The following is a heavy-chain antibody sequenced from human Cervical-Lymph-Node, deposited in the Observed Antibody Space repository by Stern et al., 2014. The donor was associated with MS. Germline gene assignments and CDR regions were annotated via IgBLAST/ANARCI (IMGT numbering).Heavy chain of an antibody. V-gene: IGHV1-69*01. CDR2: IVPVFPAT. CDR3: ATGGSRYFDY. J-gene: IGHJ4*02. D-gene: IGHD3-16*01. Sequence: VQLVQSGAEVKKPGSSVKVSCKASGGTFRTYTFSWVRQAPGQGLEWMGGIVPVFPATNYAHKFKGRVTISADASTSTAYLDLTSLILEDTAVYYCATGGSRYFDYWGQGTLVTVSS. CDR1: GGTFRTYT.